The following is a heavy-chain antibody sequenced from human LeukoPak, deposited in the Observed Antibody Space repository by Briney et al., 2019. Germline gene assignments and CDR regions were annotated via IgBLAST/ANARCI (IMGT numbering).Heavy chain of an antibody. V-gene: IGHV1-18*01. CDR3: ARPRKHHYYMDV. CDR1: GYSFTSYG. Sequence: ASVKVSCKASGYSFTSYGISWGRQAPGQGLEWMGWISAYNGNTNYAQKLQGRVTMTTDTSTSTAYMELRSLRSDDTAVYYCARPRKHHYYMDVWGKGTTVTVSS. J-gene: IGHJ6*03. CDR2: ISAYNGNT.